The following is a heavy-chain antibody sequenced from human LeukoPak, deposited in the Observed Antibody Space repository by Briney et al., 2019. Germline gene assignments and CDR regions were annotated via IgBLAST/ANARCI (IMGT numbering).Heavy chain of an antibody. CDR2: INPNSGGT. J-gene: IGHJ4*02. Sequence: ASVKVSCKASGYTFTGYYMHWVRQAPGQGLEWMGWINPNSGGTNYAQKFQGRVTMTRDTSISTAYMELSRLRSDDTAVDYCARDLGRVVVAPRVFGYWGQGTLVTVSS. D-gene: IGHD2-15*01. CDR3: ARDLGRVVVAPRVFGY. V-gene: IGHV1-2*02. CDR1: GYTFTGYY.